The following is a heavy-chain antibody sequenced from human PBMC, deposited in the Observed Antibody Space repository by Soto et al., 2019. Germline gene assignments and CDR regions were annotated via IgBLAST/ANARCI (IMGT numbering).Heavy chain of an antibody. CDR3: VTGYHSDY. D-gene: IGHD5-18*01. CDR1: GISTSSYW. V-gene: IGHV3-7*03. J-gene: IGHJ4*02. Sequence: XGSLRLSCAASGISTSSYWMGWVRQAPGRGLEWVASIKKDGSEKYYMDSLKGRFTISRDNALNSLYLQMNSLRAEDTAVYFCVTGYHSDYWGQGTLVTVSS. CDR2: IKKDGSEK.